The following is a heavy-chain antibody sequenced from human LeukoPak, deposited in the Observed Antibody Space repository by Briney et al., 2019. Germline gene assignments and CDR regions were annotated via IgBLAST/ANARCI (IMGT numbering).Heavy chain of an antibody. D-gene: IGHD2-2*01. V-gene: IGHV3-21*01. J-gene: IGHJ6*02. CDR3: ARDGPILEDIVVVPAAGLYGMDV. CDR1: GFTFSSYS. Sequence: GGSLRLSCAASGFTFSSYSMNWVRQAPGKGLEWVSSISSSSSYIYYADSVKGRFTISGDNAKNSLYLQMNSLRAEDTAVYYCARDGPILEDIVVVPAAGLYGMDVWGQGTTVTVSS. CDR2: ISSSSSYI.